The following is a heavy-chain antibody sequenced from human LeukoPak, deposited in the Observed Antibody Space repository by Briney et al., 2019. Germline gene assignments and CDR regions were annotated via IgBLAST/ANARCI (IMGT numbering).Heavy chain of an antibody. V-gene: IGHV3-23*01. CDR1: GFTFSSHG. Sequence: GGPLRLSCEAFGFTFSSHGMNWVRQAPGKGLEWVSGISPSGGITYYTDSVKGRFTISRDNSKNTLYLQMNSLRAEDTAVYYCAKDLAVFPVWGKGTTVTVSS. J-gene: IGHJ6*04. CDR3: AKDLAVFPV. CDR2: ISPSGGIT. D-gene: IGHD1-14*01.